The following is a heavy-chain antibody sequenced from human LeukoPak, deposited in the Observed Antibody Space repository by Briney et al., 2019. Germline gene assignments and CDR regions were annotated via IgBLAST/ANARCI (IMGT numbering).Heavy chain of an antibody. D-gene: IGHD3-3*01. V-gene: IGHV4-34*01. Sequence: SETLSLTCAVYGGSFSGYYWSWIRQPPGKGLEWIGEINHSGSTNYNPSLKSRVTISVDTSKNQFSLKLSSVTTADTCVYYCAREPDYNFWSGSCDYWGQGDLVTVSS. J-gene: IGHJ4*02. CDR3: AREPDYNFWSGSCDY. CDR2: INHSGST. CDR1: GGSFSGYY.